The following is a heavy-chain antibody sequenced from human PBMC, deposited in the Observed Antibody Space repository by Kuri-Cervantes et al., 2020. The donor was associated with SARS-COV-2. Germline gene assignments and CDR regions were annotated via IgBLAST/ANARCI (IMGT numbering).Heavy chain of an antibody. Sequence: ESLKISCTVSGGSISSRSYYWGWIRRPPGKGLEWIGSIYYSGSTYYNPSLKSRVTISVDTSKNQFSLKLSSVTAADTAVYYCARPLALYYDFWSGYPYDAFDIWGQGTMVTVSS. CDR1: GGSISSRSYY. J-gene: IGHJ3*02. D-gene: IGHD3-3*01. V-gene: IGHV4-39*01. CDR2: IYYSGST. CDR3: ARPLALYYDFWSGYPYDAFDI.